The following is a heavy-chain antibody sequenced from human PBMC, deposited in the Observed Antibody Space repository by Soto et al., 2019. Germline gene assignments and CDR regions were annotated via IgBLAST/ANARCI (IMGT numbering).Heavy chain of an antibody. CDR2: IYPGDSDT. Sequence: PGESLKISCKGSGYSFTSYWIGWVRQMPGKGLEWMGIIYPGDSDTRYSPSFQGQVTISADKSISTAYLQWSSLKASDTAMYYCVSRSRGGSWGDAFDIRGQGTMVTV. D-gene: IGHD2-15*01. CDR3: VSRSRGGSWGDAFDI. CDR1: GYSFTSYW. V-gene: IGHV5-51*01. J-gene: IGHJ3*02.